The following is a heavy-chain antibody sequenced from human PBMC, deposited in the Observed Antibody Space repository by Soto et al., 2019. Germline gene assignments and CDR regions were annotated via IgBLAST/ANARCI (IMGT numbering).Heavy chain of an antibody. CDR3: ARDIGGIAVRSWFDP. CDR2: ISSSSSYI. Sequence: PGGSLRLSCAASGFTFSSYSMNWVRQAPGKGLEWVSSISSSSSYIYYADSVKGRFTISRDNAKSSLYLQMNSLRAEDTAVYYCARDIGGIAVRSWFDPWGQGTLVTVSS. V-gene: IGHV3-21*01. J-gene: IGHJ5*02. CDR1: GFTFSSYS. D-gene: IGHD6-19*01.